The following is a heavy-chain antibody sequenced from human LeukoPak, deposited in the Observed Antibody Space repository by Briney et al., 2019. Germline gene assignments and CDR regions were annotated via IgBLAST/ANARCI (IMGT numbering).Heavy chain of an antibody. J-gene: IGHJ4*02. CDR1: GGSISSGSYY. D-gene: IGHD3-10*01. CDR3: ARGLRDYYGSGSPSDY. Sequence: SETLSLTCTVSGGSISSGSYYWGWIRQPPGKGLEWIGSIYHSGSTYYNPSLKSRVTISVDTSKNQFSLKLSSVTAADTAVYYCARGLRDYYGSGSPSDYWGQGTLVTVSS. V-gene: IGHV4-39*07. CDR2: IYHSGST.